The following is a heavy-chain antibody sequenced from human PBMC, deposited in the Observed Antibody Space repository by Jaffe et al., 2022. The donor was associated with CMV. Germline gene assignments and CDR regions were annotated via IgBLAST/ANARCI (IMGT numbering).Heavy chain of an antibody. D-gene: IGHD2-8*01. Sequence: QVQLVQSGAEVKEPGASVKVSCKASGYTFTYYYLHWVRQAPGQGLEWMGWINPYSGDTSYTQDFHGRVTMTRDTSINTAYMEVSRLSSDDTAVYFCVKVLVPTARPSSPISRRQESRRRGYYFDYWGQGTLVTVSS. CDR1: GYTFTYYY. CDR2: INPYSGDT. J-gene: IGHJ4*02. CDR3: VKVLVPTARPSSPISRRQESRRRGYYFDY. V-gene: IGHV1-2*02.